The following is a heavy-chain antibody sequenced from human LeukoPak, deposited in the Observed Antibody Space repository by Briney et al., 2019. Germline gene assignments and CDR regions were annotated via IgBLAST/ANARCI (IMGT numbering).Heavy chain of an antibody. CDR2: IYSGGPT. D-gene: IGHD1-26*01. V-gene: IGHV3-66*01. Sequence: GGSLRLSCAASGFTVSSNYMGWVRQAPGKGLEWVSVIYSGGPTYYADSVKGRFTISRDNSKNTLYFQMNSLRAEDTAVYYCARGLPSGSYYFDYWGQGTLVTVSS. J-gene: IGHJ4*02. CDR1: GFTVSSNY. CDR3: ARGLPSGSYYFDY.